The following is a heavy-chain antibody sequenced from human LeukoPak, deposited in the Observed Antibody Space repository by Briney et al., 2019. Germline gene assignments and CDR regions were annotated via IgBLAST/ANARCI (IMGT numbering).Heavy chain of an antibody. J-gene: IGHJ4*02. Sequence: GGSLRLSCATSGFTFSNFCMDCVRQAPGKGLEWVANINQNGGEKYYADSVKGRFTISRDNAKNSLYLQMNSLRVEDTAVYYCTRALDYWGQGTLVTVSP. V-gene: IGHV3-7*04. CDR1: GFTFSNFC. CDR2: INQNGGEK. CDR3: TRALDY.